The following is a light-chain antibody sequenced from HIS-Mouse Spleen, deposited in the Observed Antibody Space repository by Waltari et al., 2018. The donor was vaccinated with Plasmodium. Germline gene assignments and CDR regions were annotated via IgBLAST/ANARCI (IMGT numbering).Light chain of an antibody. CDR3: QQYNSYSWT. J-gene: IGKJ1*01. CDR1: QSISSW. V-gene: IGKV1-5*03. Sequence: DIQKTQSPSTLSASVGDRVNITCRASQSISSWLAWYQQKPGKAPKLLIYKASSLESGVPSRFSGSGSGTEFTLTISSLQPDDFATYYCQQYNSYSWTFGQGTKVEIK. CDR2: KAS.